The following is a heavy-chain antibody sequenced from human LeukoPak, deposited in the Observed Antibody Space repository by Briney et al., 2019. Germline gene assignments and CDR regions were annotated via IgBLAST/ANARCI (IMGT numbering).Heavy chain of an antibody. CDR3: ARRRSVRYYFDY. D-gene: IGHD3-10*01. Sequence: KPSETLSLTCTVSGGSISSSSYYWGWIRQPPGKGLEWIGEINHSGSTNYNPSLKSRVTISVDTSKNQFSLKLSSVTAADTAVYYCARRRSVRYYFDYWGQGTLVTVSS. V-gene: IGHV4-39*07. CDR1: GGSISSSSYY. J-gene: IGHJ4*02. CDR2: INHSGST.